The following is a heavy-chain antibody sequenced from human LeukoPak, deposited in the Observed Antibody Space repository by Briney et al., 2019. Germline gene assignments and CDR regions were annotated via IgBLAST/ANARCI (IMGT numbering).Heavy chain of an antibody. Sequence: PGGSLRLSCVASGFTFSPFTMNWVRQAPGKGLEWVSSITGSSGHIYYANSVKGRFTISRDNAKNSLYLQMNSLTAEDTALYYCARVGHYYYYYMDVWGDGTTVTVSS. CDR2: ITGSSGHI. CDR1: GFTFSPFT. CDR3: ARVGHYYYYYMDV. V-gene: IGHV3-21*01. J-gene: IGHJ6*03.